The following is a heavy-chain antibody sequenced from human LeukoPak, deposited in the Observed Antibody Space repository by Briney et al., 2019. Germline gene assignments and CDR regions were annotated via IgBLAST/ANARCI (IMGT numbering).Heavy chain of an antibody. Sequence: GGSLRLSCAASGFTLRSYWMRWVRQAPGKGLDWVASINQDGSERYYVDSVKGRFTISRDNAKNSLYLQMNSLRADDTAVYYCARARGGSNSDYWGQGTLVTVSS. V-gene: IGHV3-7*05. CDR3: ARARGGSNSDY. CDR2: INQDGSER. J-gene: IGHJ4*02. CDR1: GFTLRSYW. D-gene: IGHD1-26*01.